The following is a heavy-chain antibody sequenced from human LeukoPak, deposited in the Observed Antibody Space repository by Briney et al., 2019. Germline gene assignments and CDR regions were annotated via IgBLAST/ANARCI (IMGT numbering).Heavy chain of an antibody. J-gene: IGHJ6*03. Sequence: GGSLRLSCAASGFTFDDYGMSWVRQAPGKGLEWVSGINWNGGSTGYADSVKGRFTISRDNTKNSLYLQMNSLRAEDTALYYCAREYCSSTSCYVWRAMDVWGKGTTVTVSS. CDR2: INWNGGST. CDR3: AREYCSSTSCYVWRAMDV. V-gene: IGHV3-20*04. CDR1: GFTFDDYG. D-gene: IGHD2-2*01.